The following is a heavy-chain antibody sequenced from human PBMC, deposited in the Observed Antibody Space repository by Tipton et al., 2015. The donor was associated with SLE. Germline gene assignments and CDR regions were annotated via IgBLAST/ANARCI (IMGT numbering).Heavy chain of an antibody. Sequence: TLSLTCAVYGGSFSSYYWGWIRQPPGKGLEWIGSIYYSGSTYYNPSLKSRVTISVDTSKNQFSLKLSSVTAADTAVYYCARDPYCGGDCLLFDYWGQGTLVTVSS. CDR1: GGSFSSYY. V-gene: IGHV4-39*07. CDR2: IYYSGST. D-gene: IGHD2-21*02. CDR3: ARDPYCGGDCLLFDY. J-gene: IGHJ4*02.